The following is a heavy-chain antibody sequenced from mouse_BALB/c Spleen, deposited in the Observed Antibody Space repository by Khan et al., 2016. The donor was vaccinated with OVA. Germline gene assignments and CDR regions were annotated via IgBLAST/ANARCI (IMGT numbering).Heavy chain of an antibody. J-gene: IGHJ3*01. Sequence: VQLVESGAKLAKPGASVKMSCKASGYTFTSYWMHWVKQRPGQGLEWIGYIDPSTDYTEYNQKFRDKATLTVDKSSTTVYMQLTSLTSEDSAVYYCVNHGSSSAWFTYWGQGTLVTVSA. V-gene: IGHV1-7*01. CDR1: GYTFTSYW. CDR3: VNHGSSSAWFTY. CDR2: IDPSTDYT. D-gene: IGHD1-1*01.